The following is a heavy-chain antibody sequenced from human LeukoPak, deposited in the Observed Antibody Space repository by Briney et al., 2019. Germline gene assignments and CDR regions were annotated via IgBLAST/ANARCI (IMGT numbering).Heavy chain of an antibody. CDR3: AKDRAATGQDYMDV. V-gene: IGHV3-43*02. Sequence: GGSLRLSCAASGFTFDDYAMHWVRQAPGKGLEWVSLISGDGGGTYYADSVKGRFTISRDNSKNSLYLQMNSLRTEDTALYYCAKDRAATGQDYMDVWGKGTTVTVSS. CDR2: ISGDGGGT. D-gene: IGHD2-15*01. J-gene: IGHJ6*03. CDR1: GFTFDDYA.